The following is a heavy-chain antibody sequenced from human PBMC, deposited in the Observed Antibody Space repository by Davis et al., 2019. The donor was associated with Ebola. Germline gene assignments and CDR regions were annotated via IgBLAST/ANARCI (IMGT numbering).Heavy chain of an antibody. J-gene: IGHJ4*02. Sequence: GGSLRLSCEASGFTFSSYGMHWVRQAPGKGLEWVAVIWYDGSNKYYADSVKGRFTISRDNSKNTLYLQMNSLRAEDTAVYYCARVARRFGDPDYWGQGTLVTVSS. CDR1: GFTFSSYG. CDR2: IWYDGSNK. V-gene: IGHV3-33*01. D-gene: IGHD3-10*01. CDR3: ARVARRFGDPDY.